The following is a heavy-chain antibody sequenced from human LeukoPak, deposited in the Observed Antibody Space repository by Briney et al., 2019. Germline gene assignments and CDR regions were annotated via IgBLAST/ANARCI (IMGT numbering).Heavy chain of an antibody. CDR3: AGTDDCSGGSCYSFYYYGMDV. V-gene: IGHV1-2*02. D-gene: IGHD2-15*01. J-gene: IGHJ6*02. CDR2: INPNSGGT. CDR1: GYTFTGYY. Sequence: ASVKVSCKASGYTFTGYYMHWVRQAPGQGLEWMGWINPNSGGTNYAQKFQGRVTMTRDTSISTAYMELSRLRSDDTAVYYCAGTDDCSGGSCYSFYYYGMDVWGQGTTVTVSS.